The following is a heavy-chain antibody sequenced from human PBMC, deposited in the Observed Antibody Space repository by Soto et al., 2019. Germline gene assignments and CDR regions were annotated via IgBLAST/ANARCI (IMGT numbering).Heavy chain of an antibody. CDR1: GYTFNQSG. V-gene: IGHV5-51*03. D-gene: IGHD6-13*01. J-gene: IGHJ3*02. CDR2: IYPGDSDT. Sequence: EVYLAQSGAEVKKPGELLKISCKGPGYTFNQSGIGWLRQMPGKGLEWMGVIYPGDSDTRYSPSLQGQVTFSADKSSSAAYLQWSSLQASDTATYYCARSLVNGTYEAFDIWGQGTMVTVSS. CDR3: ARSLVNGTYEAFDI.